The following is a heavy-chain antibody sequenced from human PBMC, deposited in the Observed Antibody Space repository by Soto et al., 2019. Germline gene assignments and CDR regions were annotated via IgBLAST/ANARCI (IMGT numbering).Heavy chain of an antibody. V-gene: IGHV3-30-3*01. D-gene: IGHD6-6*01. J-gene: IGHJ6*02. Sequence: GGSLRLSCAASGFTFSSYAMHWVRQAPGKGLEWVAVISYDGSNKYYADSVKGRFTISRDNSKNTLYLQMNSLRAEDTAVYYCASGRPIAARPYYYYGMDVWGQGTTVTVSS. CDR2: ISYDGSNK. CDR1: GFTFSSYA. CDR3: ASGRPIAARPYYYYGMDV.